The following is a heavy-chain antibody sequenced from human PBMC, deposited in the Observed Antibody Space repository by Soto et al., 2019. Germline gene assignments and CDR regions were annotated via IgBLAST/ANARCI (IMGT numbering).Heavy chain of an antibody. Sequence: QVQLVESGGGVVQPGRSLRLSCAASGFTFSSYGMHWVRQAPGKGLEWVAVIWYDGSNKYYADSVKGRFTISRDNSKNTRDLQMNSLRAEDTAVYYCARDLGLYDSSGYYSDYWGQGTLVTVSS. CDR1: GFTFSSYG. D-gene: IGHD3-22*01. CDR2: IWYDGSNK. V-gene: IGHV3-33*01. CDR3: ARDLGLYDSSGYYSDY. J-gene: IGHJ4*02.